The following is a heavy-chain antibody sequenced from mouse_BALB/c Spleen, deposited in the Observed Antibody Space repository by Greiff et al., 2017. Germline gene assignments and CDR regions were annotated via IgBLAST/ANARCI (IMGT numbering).Heavy chain of an antibody. CDR1: GFHIKDTY. V-gene: IGHV14-3*02. D-gene: IGHD2-4*01. Sequence: EVQLQQSGAELVKPGASVKLSCTASGFHIKDTYMHWVKQRPEQGLEWIGRIDPANGNTKYDPKFQGKATITADTSSNTAYLQLSSLTSEDTAVYYCARGMITTLYAMDYWGQGTSVTVSS. CDR2: IDPANGNT. J-gene: IGHJ4*01. CDR3: ARGMITTLYAMDY.